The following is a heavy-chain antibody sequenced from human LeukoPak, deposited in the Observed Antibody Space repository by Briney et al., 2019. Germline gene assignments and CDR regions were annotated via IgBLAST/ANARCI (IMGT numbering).Heavy chain of an antibody. D-gene: IGHD5-12*01. CDR3: ARQRYGGYAFDY. V-gene: IGHV3-33*08. Sequence: GGSLRLSCAASGFTFSSYWMSWVRQAPGKGLEWVAVIWSDGGNKYYVDSVKGRFTISRDNSKNTLSLQMDSLRAEDTAVYYCARQRYGGYAFDYWGQGTLVTVSS. J-gene: IGHJ4*02. CDR2: IWSDGGNK. CDR1: GFTFSSYW.